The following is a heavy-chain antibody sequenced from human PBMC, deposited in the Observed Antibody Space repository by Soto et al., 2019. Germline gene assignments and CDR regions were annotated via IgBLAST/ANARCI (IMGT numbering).Heavy chain of an antibody. D-gene: IGHD6-6*01. J-gene: IGHJ4*02. CDR3: ARVRNSGTARPTFDY. CDR2: IIPIFGTA. V-gene: IGHV1-69*13. Sequence: ASVKVSCKASGGTFSSYAISWVRQAPGQGLEWMGGIIPIFGTANYAQKFQGRVTITADESTSTAYMELSSLRSEDTAVYYCARVRNSGTARPTFDYWVQGTLVTVSS. CDR1: GGTFSSYA.